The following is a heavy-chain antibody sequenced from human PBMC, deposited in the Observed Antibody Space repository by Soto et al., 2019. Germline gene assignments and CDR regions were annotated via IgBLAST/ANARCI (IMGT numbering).Heavy chain of an antibody. D-gene: IGHD3-10*01. CDR3: ARDSEFGY. V-gene: IGHV1-46*01. CDR1: GYSFSSYY. Sequence: AQVKVSCKAAGYSFSSYYMHWVRQAPGQGLEWMGVINPSGDSITYAQKFQGRVTMTKDTSTSTLFMEVSSLRSEDTAVYFSARDSEFGYWGQRSPDTVSA. J-gene: IGHJ4*01. CDR2: INPSGDSI.